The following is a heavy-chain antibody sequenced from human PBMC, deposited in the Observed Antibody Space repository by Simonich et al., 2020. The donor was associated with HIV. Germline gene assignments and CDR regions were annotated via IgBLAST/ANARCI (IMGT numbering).Heavy chain of an antibody. Sequence: EVQLVESGGGLVQPGRSLRLSCAASGFTFDDYAMHWVRQAPRKGMEGVSGISGNSGSIGYADSVKGRFTISRDNAKNSLYLQMNSLRAEDMALYYCAKDRYSSSSGSFDYWGQGTLVTVSS. D-gene: IGHD6-6*01. V-gene: IGHV3-9*03. CDR3: AKDRYSSSSGSFDY. J-gene: IGHJ4*02. CDR1: GFTFDDYA. CDR2: ISGNSGSI.